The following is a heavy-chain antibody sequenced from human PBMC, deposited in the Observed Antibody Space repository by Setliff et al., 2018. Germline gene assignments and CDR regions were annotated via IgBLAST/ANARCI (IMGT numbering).Heavy chain of an antibody. CDR3: ARKGFSALSGAFDM. J-gene: IGHJ3*02. D-gene: IGHD1-26*01. V-gene: IGHV4-4*07. CDR2: IYTSGST. Sequence: SETLSLTCPVSGGSISNYYWSWIRQPAGKGLEWIGRIYTSGSTNYNPSLKRRVTMSVDTSKNQFSLKLSFVAAADTAVYYCARKGFSALSGAFDMWGQGTMVTVSS. CDR1: GGSISNYY.